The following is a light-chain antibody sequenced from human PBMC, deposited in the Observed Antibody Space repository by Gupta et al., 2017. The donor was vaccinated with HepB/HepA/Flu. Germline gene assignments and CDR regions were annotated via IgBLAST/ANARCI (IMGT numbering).Light chain of an antibody. Sequence: EIVMTQSPATLSVSSGERATLSCRASQSVSSNLAWYQQKPGQAPRLLIYGPSTRATGIPARFSGSGSGTEFTLTLSSLQSEDFAVYYCHQYNNWPYTFGQGTTLEIK. J-gene: IGKJ2*01. CDR3: HQYNNWPYT. CDR2: GPS. V-gene: IGKV3-15*01. CDR1: QSVSSN.